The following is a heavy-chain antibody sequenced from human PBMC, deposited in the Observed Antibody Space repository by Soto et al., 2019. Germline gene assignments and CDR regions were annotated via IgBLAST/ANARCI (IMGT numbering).Heavy chain of an antibody. CDR3: AADTVTLYYYYYGMDV. D-gene: IGHD4-17*01. J-gene: IGHJ6*02. CDR2: MYYSGST. V-gene: IGHV4-39*01. CDR1: GGSVSSGSYY. Sequence: PSETLSLTCTVSGGSVSSGSYYWSCIRQPPGKGLEWIGCMYYSGSTYYNPSLKSRATISVDTSKNQFSLKLSSVTAADTAVYYCAADTVTLYYYYYGMDVWGQGTTVTVSS.